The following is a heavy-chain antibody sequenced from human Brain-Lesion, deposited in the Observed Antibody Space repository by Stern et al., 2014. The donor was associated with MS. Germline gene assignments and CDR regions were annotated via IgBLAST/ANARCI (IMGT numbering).Heavy chain of an antibody. CDR1: GYTLTELS. J-gene: IGHJ6*02. D-gene: IGHD3-3*01. CDR2: FDPEDGET. Sequence: VQLEESGAEVKKPGASVKVSCKVSGYTLTELSMHWVRQAPGKGLEWMGGFDPEDGETIYAQKFQGRVTMTEDTSTDTAYMELSSLRSEDTAVYYCATDRDDFRSGYSAPTKGYGLDVWGQGTMVTVTS. V-gene: IGHV1-24*01. CDR3: ATDRDDFRSGYSAPTKGYGLDV.